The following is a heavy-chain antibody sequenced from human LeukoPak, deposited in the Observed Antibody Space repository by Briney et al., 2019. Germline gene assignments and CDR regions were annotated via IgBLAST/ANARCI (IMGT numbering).Heavy chain of an antibody. D-gene: IGHD4-17*01. V-gene: IGHV3-7*01. CDR2: IKQDGSEK. CDR3: ARAGPTVTKYFDY. J-gene: IGHJ4*02. Sequence: GGSLRLSCAASGFTFSSYSMSWVRQAPGKGLEWVANIKQDGSEKNYVGSVKGRFTIARDNAKNSLYLQMNSLRAEDTAVYYCARAGPTVTKYFDYWGQGTLVTVSS. CDR1: GFTFSSYS.